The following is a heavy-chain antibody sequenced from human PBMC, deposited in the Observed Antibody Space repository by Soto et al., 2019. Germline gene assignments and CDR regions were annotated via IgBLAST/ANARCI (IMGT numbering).Heavy chain of an antibody. CDR1: GFTFSDHY. Sequence: SGFTFSDHYMDWVRQAPGKGLEWVGRIRNKANSYTTEYAASVKGRFTISRDDSRNSLYLQMNSLKSEDTAMYYCARHRAYGSSMYYGMDVWGQGTTVTVSS. CDR3: ARHRAYGSSMYYGMDV. J-gene: IGHJ6*02. D-gene: IGHD3-10*01. CDR2: IRNKANSYTT. V-gene: IGHV3-72*01.